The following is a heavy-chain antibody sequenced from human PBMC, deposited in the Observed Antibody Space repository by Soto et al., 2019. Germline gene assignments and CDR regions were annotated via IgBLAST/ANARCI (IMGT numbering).Heavy chain of an antibody. CDR1: GDSVSSNSAA. J-gene: IGHJ4*02. CDR3: AKSAHSSYGDFYDY. D-gene: IGHD4-17*01. CDR2: TYYRSRWYN. Sequence: SQTLSLTCAISGDSVSSNSAAWNWIRQSPSRGLEWLGRTYYRSRWYNDYAVSVKSRITINPDTSKNQFSLHLNSVTPEDTAVYYCAKSAHSSYGDFYDYWGQGTLVTVSS. V-gene: IGHV6-1*01.